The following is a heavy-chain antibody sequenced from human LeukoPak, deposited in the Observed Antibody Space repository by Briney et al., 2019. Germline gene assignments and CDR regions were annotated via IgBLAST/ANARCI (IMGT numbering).Heavy chain of an antibody. CDR1: GYTFTSYG. D-gene: IGHD3-3*01. J-gene: IGHJ4*02. CDR2: ISAYNGNT. CDR3: ARGSGTIFGVVIMSYFDY. V-gene: IGHV1-18*01. Sequence: ASVKVSCKASGYTFTSYGISWVRQAPGQGLEWMGWISAYNGNTNYAQKLQGRVTMTTDTSTSTAYMELRSLRSDDTAVYYCARGSGTIFGVVIMSYFDYWGQGTLVTVSS.